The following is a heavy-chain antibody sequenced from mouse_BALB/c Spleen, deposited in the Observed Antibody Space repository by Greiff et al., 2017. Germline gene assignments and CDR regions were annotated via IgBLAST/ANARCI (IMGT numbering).Heavy chain of an antibody. CDR3: ARRIYYDSPWFAY. CDR2: IYPGDGDT. V-gene: IGHV1-80*01. Sequence: QVQLQQSGAELVRPGSSVKISCKASGYAFSSYWMNWVKQRLGQGLEWIGQIYPGDGDTNYNGKFKGKATLTADKSSSTAYMQLSSLTSEDSAVYFCARRIYYDSPWFAYWGQGTLVTVSA. D-gene: IGHD2-4*01. CDR1: GYAFSSYW. J-gene: IGHJ3*01.